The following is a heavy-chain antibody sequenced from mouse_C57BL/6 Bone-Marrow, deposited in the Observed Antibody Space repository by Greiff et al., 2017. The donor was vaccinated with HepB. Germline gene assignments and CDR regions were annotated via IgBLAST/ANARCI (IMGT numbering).Heavy chain of an antibody. Sequence: DVKLVESGTVLARPGASVKMSCKTSGYTFTSYWMHWVKQRPGQGLEWIGAIYPGNSDTSYNQKFKGKAKLTAVTSASTAYMELSSLTNEDSAVYYCTRSPAQARGWFAYWGQGTLVTVSA. D-gene: IGHD3-2*02. CDR3: TRSPAQARGWFAY. CDR2: IYPGNSDT. CDR1: GYTFTSYW. J-gene: IGHJ3*01. V-gene: IGHV1-5*01.